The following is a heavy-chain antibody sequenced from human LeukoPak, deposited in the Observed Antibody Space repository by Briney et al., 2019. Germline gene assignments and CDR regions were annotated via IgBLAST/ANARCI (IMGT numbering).Heavy chain of an antibody. D-gene: IGHD5-12*01. V-gene: IGHV3-23*01. Sequence: PGGSLRLSCAASGFTFSSYAMSWVRQAPGKGLEWVSAISGSGGSTYYADSVKGRFTISRDNSKNTLYLQMNSLRAEDTAVYYCAKDAKSYYGGYDDAFDIWGQGTMVTVSS. CDR3: AKDAKSYYGGYDDAFDI. J-gene: IGHJ3*02. CDR2: ISGSGGST. CDR1: GFTFSSYA.